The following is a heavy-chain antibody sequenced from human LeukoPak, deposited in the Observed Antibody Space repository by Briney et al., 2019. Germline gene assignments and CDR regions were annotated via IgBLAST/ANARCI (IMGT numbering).Heavy chain of an antibody. J-gene: IGHJ6*03. CDR1: GFTFSSYS. CDR2: ITGSSSYI. V-gene: IGHV3-21*06. CDR3: AREIGYDDSGSYYYYYYMDV. D-gene: IGHD1-26*01. Sequence: PGGSLRLSCAASGFTFSSYSMSWVRQAPGKGLEWVSSITGSSSYIYYADSVKGRFTISRDNAKNSLYLQMNSLRAEDTAVYYCAREIGYDDSGSYYYYYYMDVWGKGTTVTVSS.